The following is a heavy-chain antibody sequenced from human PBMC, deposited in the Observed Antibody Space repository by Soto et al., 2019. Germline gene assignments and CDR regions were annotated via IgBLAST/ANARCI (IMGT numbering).Heavy chain of an antibody. J-gene: IGHJ6*02. D-gene: IGHD3-22*01. V-gene: IGHV3-23*01. CDR3: AKDKKYYYDSNGLDA. CDR2: ISGSGGST. CDR1: GFTFSSYA. Sequence: GGSLRLSCAASGFTFSSYAMSWVRQAPGKGLEWVSAISGSGGSTYYADSVKGRFTISGDNSKNTLYLQMNSLRAEDTAVYYCAKDKKYYYDSNGLDAWGQGTTVTVSS.